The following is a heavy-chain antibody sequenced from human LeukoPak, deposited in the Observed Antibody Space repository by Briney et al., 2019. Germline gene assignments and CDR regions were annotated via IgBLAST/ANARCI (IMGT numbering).Heavy chain of an antibody. V-gene: IGHV1-69*05. Sequence: ASGKFSCKASGATFSSYAISWVRQAPGQGLEWMGGIIPIFGTANYAQKFQGRVTITTDESTRTAYMELSSLRSEDTAVYYCARGYGGNSRYYYYMDVWGKGTTVTVYS. CDR2: IIPIFGTA. D-gene: IGHD4-23*01. CDR3: ARGYGGNSRYYYYMDV. CDR1: GATFSSYA. J-gene: IGHJ6*03.